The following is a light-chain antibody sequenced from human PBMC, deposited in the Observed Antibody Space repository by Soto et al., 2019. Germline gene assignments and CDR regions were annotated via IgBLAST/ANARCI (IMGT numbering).Light chain of an antibody. Sequence: QSALTQPASVSGSPGQSMTISCTGSSSDVGGYHYVSWYQQHPGKAPKLIIYQVSHRPSGVSDRFSGSKSGNTASLTISGLQGEDEATYYCSSFTSTHTYVFGTRTKVTVL. CDR1: SSDVGGYHY. V-gene: IGLV2-14*03. CDR3: SSFTSTHTYV. J-gene: IGLJ1*01. CDR2: QVS.